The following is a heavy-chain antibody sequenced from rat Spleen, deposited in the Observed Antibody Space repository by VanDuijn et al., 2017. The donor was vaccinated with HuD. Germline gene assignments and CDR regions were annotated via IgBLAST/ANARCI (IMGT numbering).Heavy chain of an antibody. CDR3: ARLTGGHFDY. CDR2: ISNGGSGT. V-gene: IGHV5-25*01. Sequence: EVQLVESGGGLVQPGRSLKLSCAASGFTFSNYDMAWVRQAPTKGLEWVASISNGGSGTYYGDSVKGRFTISRDNAKSTLYLQMDSLRSEDTATYYCARLTGGHFDYWGQGVMVTVSS. CDR1: GFTFSNYD. J-gene: IGHJ2*01. D-gene: IGHD5-1*01.